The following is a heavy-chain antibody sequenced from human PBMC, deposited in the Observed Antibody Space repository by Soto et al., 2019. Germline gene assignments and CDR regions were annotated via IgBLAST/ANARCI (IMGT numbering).Heavy chain of an antibody. CDR3: ARDPTDYSSNWFDP. Sequence: GGSLRLSCAASGFTFSSYSMNWVRQAPGKGLEWVSSISSSSSYIYYADSVKGRFTISRDNAKNSLYLQMNSLRAEDTAVYYCARDPTDYSSNWFDPWGQGTLVTVSS. J-gene: IGHJ5*02. V-gene: IGHV3-21*01. CDR2: ISSSSSYI. D-gene: IGHD3-16*01. CDR1: GFTFSSYS.